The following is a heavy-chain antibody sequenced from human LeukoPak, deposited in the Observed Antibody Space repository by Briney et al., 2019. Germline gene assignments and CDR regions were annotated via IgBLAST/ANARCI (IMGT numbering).Heavy chain of an antibody. CDR2: IQYDGGNK. J-gene: IGHJ4*02. D-gene: IGHD6-19*01. CDR1: GFIFSTYG. V-gene: IGHV3-30*02. Sequence: PGGSLRLSCAASGFIFSTYGMHRVRQAPGKGLEWVTFIQYDGGNKNYADSVKGRFTISRDNAKNSLYLQMNSLRAEDTAVYYCARTLAVAGNPPIDCWGQGTLVTVSS. CDR3: ARTLAVAGNPPIDC.